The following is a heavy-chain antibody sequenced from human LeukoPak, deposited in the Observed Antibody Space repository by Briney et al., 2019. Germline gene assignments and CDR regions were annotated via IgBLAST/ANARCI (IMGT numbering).Heavy chain of an antibody. CDR2: IYYSGST. J-gene: IGHJ4*02. D-gene: IGHD6-6*01. CDR1: GGSISSSRYY. V-gene: IGHV4-39*01. Sequence: PSETLSLTCTVSGGSISSSRYYWGWIRQPPGKGLEWIGSIYYSGSTYYNPSLKSRVTISVDTSKNQFSLKLSSVTAADTAVYYCARGLSIAARRAFDYWGQGTLVTVSS. CDR3: ARGLSIAARRAFDY.